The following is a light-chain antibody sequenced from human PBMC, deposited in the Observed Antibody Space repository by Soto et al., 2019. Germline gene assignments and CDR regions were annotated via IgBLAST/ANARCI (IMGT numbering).Light chain of an antibody. J-gene: IGKJ4*01. CDR2: DAY. CDR3: KHYAEFPFT. V-gene: IGKV1-33*01. Sequence: IQMTQSPSSLSASVGDRVTITCQASQDISNYLNWYQQKPGKGHNLLIYDAYSLATGVPSRFSGSGSGTDFTLTIRSLQPEDIATYFCKHYAEFPFTFGGGTKVDIK. CDR1: QDISNY.